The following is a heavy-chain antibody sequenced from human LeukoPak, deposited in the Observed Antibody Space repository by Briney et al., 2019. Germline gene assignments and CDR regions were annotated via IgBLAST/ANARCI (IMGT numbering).Heavy chain of an antibody. CDR2: ISGSGGST. V-gene: IGHV3-23*01. CDR1: GFTFSSYG. J-gene: IGHJ3*02. CDR3: AKASSYCGGDCYWKDDAFDI. D-gene: IGHD2-21*02. Sequence: PGGSLRLSCAASGFTFSSYGMSWVRQAPGKGLEWVSAISGSGGSTYYADSVKGRFTISRDNSKNTLYLQMNSLRAEDTAVYYCAKASSYCGGDCYWKDDAFDIWGQGTMVTVSS.